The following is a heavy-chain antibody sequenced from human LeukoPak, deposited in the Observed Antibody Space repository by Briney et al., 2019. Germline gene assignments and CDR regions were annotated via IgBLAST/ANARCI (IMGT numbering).Heavy chain of an antibody. V-gene: IGHV3-21*01. Sequence: GGSLRLSCAASGFTFISYSMNWVRQAPGKGLEWVSSISSSSSYIYYADSVKGRFTISRDNAKNSLYLQMNSLRAEDTAVYYCAREVDIVVPAAIDTEGAFDIWGQGTMVTVSS. CDR2: ISSSSSYI. CDR3: AREVDIVVPAAIDTEGAFDI. CDR1: GFTFISYS. J-gene: IGHJ3*02. D-gene: IGHD2-2*02.